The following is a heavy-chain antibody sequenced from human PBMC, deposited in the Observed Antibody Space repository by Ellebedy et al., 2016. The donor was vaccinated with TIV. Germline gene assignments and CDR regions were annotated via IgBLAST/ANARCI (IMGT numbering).Heavy chain of an antibody. CDR1: GGSVSSGSYY. J-gene: IGHJ3*02. Sequence: GSLRLSCTVSGGSVSSGSYYWSWIRQPPGKGLEWIGYTYYSGSTYYNPSLKSRVTISVDTSKNQFSLKLSSLTAADTAVYYCARAGTNTVVTRGAFDIWGQGTMVTVSS. D-gene: IGHD4-23*01. CDR3: ARAGTNTVVTRGAFDI. V-gene: IGHV4-61*01. CDR2: TYYSGST.